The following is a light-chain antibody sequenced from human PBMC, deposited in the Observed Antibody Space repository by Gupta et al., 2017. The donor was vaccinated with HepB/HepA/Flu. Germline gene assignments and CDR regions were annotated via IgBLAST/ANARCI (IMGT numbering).Light chain of an antibody. CDR1: NSNLGSNY. Sequence: QSVVPPPPSASGTPGQRVTISCSGSNSNLGSNYVCWYQQLPGSAPTLLIYRNNQRPSGVPDRFSGSKSDTSASLAISGLRSQVEAVYYCAAWDDSLTAWVFGGGTILTVL. V-gene: IGLV1-47*01. J-gene: IGLJ3*02. CDR2: RNN. CDR3: AAWDDSLTAWV.